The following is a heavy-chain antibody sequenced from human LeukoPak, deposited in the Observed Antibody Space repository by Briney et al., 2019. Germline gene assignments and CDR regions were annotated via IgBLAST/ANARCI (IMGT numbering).Heavy chain of an antibody. D-gene: IGHD3-10*01. J-gene: IGHJ3*02. CDR3: ARGRGRYHYGSGSYYIDAFDI. Sequence: PSETLSLTCTVSGGSISSYYWSWIRQPAGKGLEWIGRIYNSGSTNYNPSLKSRVTMSVDTSKNQFSLKLSSVTAADTAVYYCARGRGRYHYGSGSYYIDAFDIWGQGTMVTVSS. CDR2: IYNSGST. CDR1: GGSISSYY. V-gene: IGHV4-4*07.